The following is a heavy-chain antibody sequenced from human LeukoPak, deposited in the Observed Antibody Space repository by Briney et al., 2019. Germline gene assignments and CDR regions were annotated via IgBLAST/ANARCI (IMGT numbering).Heavy chain of an antibody. CDR2: ISGSGGST. CDR3: AKNSGSYSFFDY. Sequence: GRSLRLSCAASGFTFSSYAMSWVRQAPGKGLEGVSAISGSGGSTYYADSVKGRFTISRDNSKTTLYLQMNSLRAEDTAVYYCAKNSGSYSFFDYWGQGTLVTVSS. J-gene: IGHJ4*02. CDR1: GFTFSSYA. D-gene: IGHD3-10*01. V-gene: IGHV3-23*01.